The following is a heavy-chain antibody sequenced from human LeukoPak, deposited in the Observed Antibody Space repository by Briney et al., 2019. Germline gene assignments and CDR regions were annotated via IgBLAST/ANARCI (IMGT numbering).Heavy chain of an antibody. V-gene: IGHV4-59*08. CDR2: IYYSGGT. J-gene: IGHJ1*01. Sequence: SETLSLTCTVSGGXISTYYWNWVRQPPGKGLEWLGYIYYSGGTSYNPSLKSRVTMSVDTSKNQFSPKLSSVTAADTAMYYCARQGPEYSSSWLQHWGQGTLVTVSS. CDR1: GGXISTYY. CDR3: ARQGPEYSSSWLQH. D-gene: IGHD6-13*01.